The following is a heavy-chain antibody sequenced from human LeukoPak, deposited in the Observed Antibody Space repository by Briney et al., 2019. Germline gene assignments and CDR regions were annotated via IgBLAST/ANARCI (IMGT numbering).Heavy chain of an antibody. V-gene: IGHV1-69*13. J-gene: IGHJ4*02. CDR1: GGSFSSYA. Sequence: SVKVSCKASGGSFSSYAISWVRQAPGQGLEWMGGIIPIVGTANYAQKFRGIVTITADDSTSTAYMELSRLRSEDKAVYYCARGPVYGSGSYYYYFDYWGQGTLVTVSS. D-gene: IGHD3-10*01. CDR3: ARGPVYGSGSYYYYFDY. CDR2: IIPIVGTA.